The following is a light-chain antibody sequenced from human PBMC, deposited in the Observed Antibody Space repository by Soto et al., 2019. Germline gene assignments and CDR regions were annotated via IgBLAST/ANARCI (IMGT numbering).Light chain of an antibody. V-gene: IGLV1-51*01. Sequence: QSVLTQPPSVSAAPGQNVTISCSGSSCNVGNNYVSCYQQIPQTAPKHLIYDNDKRPSCIADRFSGSTSATSATLGITGVQTGDEADYFCVTWDSSLSVIVVFGGGTKLTVL. CDR3: VTWDSSLSVIVV. J-gene: IGLJ2*01. CDR2: DND. CDR1: SCNVGNNY.